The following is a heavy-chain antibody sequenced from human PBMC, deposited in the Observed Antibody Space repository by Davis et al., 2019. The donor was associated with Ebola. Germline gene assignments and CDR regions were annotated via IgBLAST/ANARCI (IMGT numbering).Heavy chain of an antibody. J-gene: IGHJ3*02. D-gene: IGHD6-6*01. CDR2: IRSKANSYAT. CDR1: GFTFSGSA. Sequence: GESLKISCAASGFTFSGSAMHWVRQASGKGLEWVGRIRSKANSYATAYAASVKGRFTISRDDSTNTAYLQMNSLKTEDTAVYYCSGAAPGAFDIWGQGTMVTVSS. CDR3: SGAAPGAFDI. V-gene: IGHV3-73*01.